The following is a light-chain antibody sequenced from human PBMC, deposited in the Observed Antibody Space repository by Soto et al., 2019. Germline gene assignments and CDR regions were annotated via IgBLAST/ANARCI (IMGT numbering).Light chain of an antibody. Sequence: AIRMTQSPSSLSASTGDTVIIAFRASQDISDYVAWYQHKPGRAPKPLIYDASSLESGVPSRFSGIGSGTEFTLSISSLQPEDFGTYYCQQCYMGWTFGQGTKVDIK. CDR2: DAS. V-gene: IGKV1-8*01. CDR1: QDISDY. J-gene: IGKJ1*01. CDR3: QQCYMGWT.